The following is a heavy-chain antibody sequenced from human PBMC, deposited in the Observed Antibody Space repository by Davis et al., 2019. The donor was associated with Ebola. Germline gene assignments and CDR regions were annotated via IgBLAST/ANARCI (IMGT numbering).Heavy chain of an antibody. J-gene: IGHJ5*02. Sequence: ASVKVSCKASGYTFTNYYVHWVRQGTGQGLEWIGWMNPNSANTGYGQKFQGRVTMTRNTSISTAYMELSSLTSEDTAVYYCARGRKVAKMGSWFDPWGQGTLVTVSS. CDR2: MNPNSANT. V-gene: IGHV1-8*01. CDR1: GYTFTNYY. D-gene: IGHD5-12*01. CDR3: ARGRKVAKMGSWFDP.